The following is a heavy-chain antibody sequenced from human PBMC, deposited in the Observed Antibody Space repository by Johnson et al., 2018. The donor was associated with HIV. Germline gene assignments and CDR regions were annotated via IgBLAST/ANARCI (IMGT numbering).Heavy chain of an antibody. Sequence: VLLVESGGGLVQPGRSLRLSCAASGFTFDDYAMHWVRQAPGKGLEWVSGINWNGGSTGYADSVKGRFTISRDNAKNSLYLQMNSLRAGDTALYYCAKGAISGAHDAFDIWGQGTMVTVSS. CDR3: AKGAISGAHDAFDI. CDR1: GFTFDDYA. J-gene: IGHJ3*02. V-gene: IGHV3-9*01. CDR2: INWNGGST. D-gene: IGHD2-15*01.